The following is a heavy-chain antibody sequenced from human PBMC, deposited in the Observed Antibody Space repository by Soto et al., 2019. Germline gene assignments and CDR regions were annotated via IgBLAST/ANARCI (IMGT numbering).Heavy chain of an antibody. J-gene: IGHJ4*02. CDR3: ARDTGNFFDY. CDR1: GYTFTSYT. V-gene: IGHV1-18*01. Sequence: ASVKVSCKASGYTFTSYTVSWVRQAPGQGLEWVGWIGPSSGNTDSARNLQGRVTMTTDTSTSTAYMELRSLGSDDTAVYYCARDTGNFFDYWRQRTLVTVSS. CDR2: IGPSSGNT.